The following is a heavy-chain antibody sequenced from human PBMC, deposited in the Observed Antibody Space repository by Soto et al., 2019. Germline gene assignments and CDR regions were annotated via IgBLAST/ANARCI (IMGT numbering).Heavy chain of an antibody. J-gene: IGHJ6*01. CDR3: ARVPPIAVAGLYYYGMDV. V-gene: IGHV1-18*01. CDR2: ISAYNGNT. D-gene: IGHD6-19*01. Sequence: EWMGWISAYNGNTNYAQKLQGRVTMTTDTSTSTAYMELRSLRSDDTAVYYCARVPPIAVAGLYYYGMDVWXXGTT.